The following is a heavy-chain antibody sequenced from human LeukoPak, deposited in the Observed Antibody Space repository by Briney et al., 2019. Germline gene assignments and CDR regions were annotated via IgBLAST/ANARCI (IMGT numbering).Heavy chain of an antibody. CDR3: ARAHNYYDSSGIFDY. Sequence: SETLSLTCTVSGVSIISYYWSWIRQPPGKGLEWIGYIYYSGSTNYNPSLKSRVTISVDTSKNQFSLKLSSVTAADTAVYYCARAHNYYDSSGIFDYWGQGTLVTVSS. D-gene: IGHD3-22*01. J-gene: IGHJ4*02. CDR1: GVSIISYY. V-gene: IGHV4-59*01. CDR2: IYYSGST.